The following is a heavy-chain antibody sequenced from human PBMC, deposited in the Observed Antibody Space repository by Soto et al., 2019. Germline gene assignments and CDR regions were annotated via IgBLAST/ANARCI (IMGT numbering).Heavy chain of an antibody. Sequence: SETLSLTCTVSGGSISSYYWSWIRQPPGKGLEWIGYIYYSGSTNYNPSLKSRVTISVDTSKNQFSLKLNSVSAADTAVYYCARRWGGTFDFWGRGTMVTVSS. J-gene: IGHJ3*01. V-gene: IGHV4-59*08. CDR2: IYYSGST. CDR3: ARRWGGTFDF. CDR1: GGSISSYY. D-gene: IGHD3-10*01.